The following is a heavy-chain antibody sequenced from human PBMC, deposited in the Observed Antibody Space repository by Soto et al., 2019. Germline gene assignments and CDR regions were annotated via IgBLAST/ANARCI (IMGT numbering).Heavy chain of an antibody. V-gene: IGHV3-23*01. CDR1: GFTFSSYA. Sequence: PGGSLRLSCAASGFTFSSYAMSWVRQAPGKGLEWVSAISGSGGSTYYADSVKGRFTISRDNSKNTLYLQMNSLRAEDTAVYYCAKGPGVLRRVPRTPPLDYWGQGTLVTVSS. CDR3: AKGPGVLRRVPRTPPLDY. D-gene: IGHD2-15*01. CDR2: ISGSGGST. J-gene: IGHJ4*02.